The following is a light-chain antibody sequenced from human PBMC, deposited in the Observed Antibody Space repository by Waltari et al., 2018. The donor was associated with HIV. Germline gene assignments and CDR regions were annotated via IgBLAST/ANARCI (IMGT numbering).Light chain of an antibody. CDR2: EVS. Sequence: QSVLTQPASVSGSPGQSITISCTGTSSDIGGYNYVSWYQQHPGKAPKLLIYEVSHRPSGVSDRFYGSRSGNTASLTISGLQAEDEADYFCSSYAGSSIFVVFGGGTKLTVL. CDR1: SSDIGGYNY. CDR3: SSYAGSSIFVV. J-gene: IGLJ2*01. V-gene: IGLV2-14*01.